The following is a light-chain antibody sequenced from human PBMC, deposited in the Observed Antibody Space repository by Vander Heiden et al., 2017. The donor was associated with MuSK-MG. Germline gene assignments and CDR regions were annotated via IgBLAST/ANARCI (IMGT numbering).Light chain of an antibody. Sequence: YVLTEAPSVSVAPGKTASITCWGNNIGGKGVHRYPQKPGQAPVLVMFADSDRPSGIPERFSGSNSGNTATLTINRVEAGDEADYSCQVWNSNSEHAVFGGGTTLTVL. J-gene: IGLJ2*01. V-gene: IGLV3-21*04. CDR1: NIGGKG. CDR2: ADS. CDR3: QVWNSNSEHAV.